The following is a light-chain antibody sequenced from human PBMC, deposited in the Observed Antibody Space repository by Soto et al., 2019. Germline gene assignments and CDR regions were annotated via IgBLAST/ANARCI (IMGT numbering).Light chain of an antibody. CDR3: SSYTSSSTLRYV. V-gene: IGLV2-14*01. CDR1: SRDIGGYNY. CDR2: DVS. J-gene: IGLJ1*01. Sequence: QSVLTLPASVSRNPGQSSSFSCTGTSRDIGGYNYVYWYQQHPGKAPKLMIYDVSNRPSGVSNRFSGSQSGHTASLTISELQAEDQSDYYCSSYTSSSTLRYVFGTGTKVTVL.